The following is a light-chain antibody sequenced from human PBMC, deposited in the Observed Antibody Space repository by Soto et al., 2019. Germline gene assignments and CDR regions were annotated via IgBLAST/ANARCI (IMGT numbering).Light chain of an antibody. CDR1: SSDVGGYNY. CDR2: EVS. V-gene: IGLV2-8*01. J-gene: IGLJ1*01. CDR3: AAWDTSLNGFYV. Sequence: QSALTQPPSASGSPGQSVTISCAGTSSDVGGYNYVSWYQQYPGKVPKIMIYEVSQRPSGVPDRFSGSKSGISASLTISGLQSEDEADYYCAAWDTSLNGFYVFGPGTKVTVL.